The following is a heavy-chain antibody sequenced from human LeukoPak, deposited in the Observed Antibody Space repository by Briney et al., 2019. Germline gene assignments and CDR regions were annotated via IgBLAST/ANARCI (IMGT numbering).Heavy chain of an antibody. D-gene: IGHD6-19*01. V-gene: IGHV4-4*07. CDR2: IYTSGST. CDR3: AADVAVAGQRGFDY. J-gene: IGHJ4*02. Sequence: PSETLSLTCTVSGGSISSYYWSWIRQPAGKGLEWIGRIYTSGSTNYNPSLKSRVTMSVDTSKNQFSLKLSSATAADTAVYYCAADVAVAGQRGFDYWGQGTLVTVSS. CDR1: GGSISSYY.